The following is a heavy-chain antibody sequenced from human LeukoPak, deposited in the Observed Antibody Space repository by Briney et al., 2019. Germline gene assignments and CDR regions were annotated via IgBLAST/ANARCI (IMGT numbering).Heavy chain of an antibody. Sequence: GGSLRLSCAASGLTFSSYWMHWVRQAPGKGLEGVAVISYDGSNKYYADSVKGRFTISRDNSKNTLYLQMNSLRAEDTAVYYCAKTQEGLEWLLTPLDYWGQGTLVTVSS. D-gene: IGHD3-3*01. CDR2: ISYDGSNK. CDR3: AKTQEGLEWLLTPLDY. J-gene: IGHJ4*02. V-gene: IGHV3-30*18. CDR1: GLTFSSYW.